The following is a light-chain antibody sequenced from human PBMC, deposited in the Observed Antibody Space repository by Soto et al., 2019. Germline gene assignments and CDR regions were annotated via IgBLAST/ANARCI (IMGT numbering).Light chain of an antibody. J-gene: IGKJ1*01. Sequence: EIVLTQSPGTLSLSPGERATLSCRASQSVSNYLAWYQQKPGQAPRLLIYGASSRATGIPDRFIGSGSGTDFTLTISRLEPEDFAVYYCQQYGGSPQTFGQGTKV. CDR1: QSVSNY. V-gene: IGKV3-20*01. CDR3: QQYGGSPQT. CDR2: GAS.